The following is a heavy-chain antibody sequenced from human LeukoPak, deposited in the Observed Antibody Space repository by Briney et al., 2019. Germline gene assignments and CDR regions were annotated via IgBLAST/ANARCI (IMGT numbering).Heavy chain of an antibody. D-gene: IGHD3-10*01. J-gene: IGHJ6*02. CDR3: ARTRDGSGSYSAEYYYGMDV. Sequence: GASVKVSCRASGGTFSSYAISWVRQAPGQGLEWMGGIIPIFGTANYEQKFQGRVTITADESTSTAYMELSSLRSEDTAVYYCARTRDGSGSYSAEYYYGMDVWGQGTTVTVSS. CDR2: IIPIFGTA. V-gene: IGHV1-69*13. CDR1: GGTFSSYA.